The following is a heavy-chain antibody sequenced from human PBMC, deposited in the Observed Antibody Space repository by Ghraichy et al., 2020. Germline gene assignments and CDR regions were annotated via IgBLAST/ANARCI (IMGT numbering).Heavy chain of an antibody. CDR3: ARGPYSSGWSYPDY. Sequence: GWINAGNGNTKYSQKFQGRVTITRDTSASTAYMELSSLRSEDTAVYYCARGPYSSGWSYPDYWGQGTMVTVSA. CDR2: INAGNGNT. V-gene: IGHV1-3*01. J-gene: IGHJ4*02. D-gene: IGHD6-19*01.